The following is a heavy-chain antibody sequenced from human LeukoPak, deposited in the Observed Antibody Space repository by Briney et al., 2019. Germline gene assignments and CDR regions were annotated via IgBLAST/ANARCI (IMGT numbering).Heavy chain of an antibody. Sequence: PSETLSLTCAVSGYSFSSTYYWGWIRQPPGGGLEWIRSILHSGATDYNPSLKTRVTISIDTSKNQFSLKLSSVTATDSAVYYCARYTSATMADDWGQGTLVTVSS. CDR3: ARYTSATMADD. D-gene: IGHD5-24*01. V-gene: IGHV4-38-2*01. CDR1: GYSFSSTYY. J-gene: IGHJ4*02. CDR2: ILHSGAT.